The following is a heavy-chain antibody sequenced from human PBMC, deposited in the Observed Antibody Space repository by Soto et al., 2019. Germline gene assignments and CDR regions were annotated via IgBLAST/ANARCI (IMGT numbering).Heavy chain of an antibody. V-gene: IGHV1-69*01. CDR1: GGTFSSYA. Sequence: QVQLVQSGAEVKKPGSSVKVSCKASGGTFSSYAISWVRQAPGQGLEGMGGIIPSFGTANYAQKFQGRVTITADESTSTAYMELSSLRSEDTAVYYCATHPRITIFGEFDYWGQGTLVTVSS. J-gene: IGHJ4*02. D-gene: IGHD3-3*01. CDR3: ATHPRITIFGEFDY. CDR2: IIPSFGTA.